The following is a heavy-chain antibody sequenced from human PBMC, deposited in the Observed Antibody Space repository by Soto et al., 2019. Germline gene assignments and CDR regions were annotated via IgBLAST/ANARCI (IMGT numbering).Heavy chain of an antibody. D-gene: IGHD2-21*01. CDR2: VSHDGRNT. CDR1: GFTFSDYA. V-gene: IGHV3-30*03. J-gene: IGHJ4*02. CDR3: ARTPSYCVGHDCFLTGFDF. Sequence: GGSLRLSCAASGFTFSDYAMHWVRQAPGKGLEWVAVVSHDGRNTHYADSVKGRFTISRDSSKNTVSLEMTSLRAEDTAVYYCARTPSYCVGHDCFLTGFDFWGQGARVTVSS.